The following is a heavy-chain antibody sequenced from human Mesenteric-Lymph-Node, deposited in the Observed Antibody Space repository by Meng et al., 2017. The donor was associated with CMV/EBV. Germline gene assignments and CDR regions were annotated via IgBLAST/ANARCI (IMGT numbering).Heavy chain of an antibody. CDR1: GFTFSTDP. V-gene: IGHV3-30*14. J-gene: IGHJ6*02. Sequence: GESLKISCAASGFTFSTDPMHWVRQAPGKGLEWVAVVSYDGSNKFYGDSVKGRFTISRDNSKNTLYLQMNSLRAEDTAVYYCARDTYYGTGPDRYYYYYGMDVWGQGTTVTVSS. CDR2: VSYDGSNK. CDR3: ARDTYYGTGPDRYYYYYGMDV. D-gene: IGHD1-26*01.